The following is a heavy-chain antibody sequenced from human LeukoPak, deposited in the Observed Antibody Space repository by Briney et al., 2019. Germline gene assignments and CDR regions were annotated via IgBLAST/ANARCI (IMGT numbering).Heavy chain of an antibody. Sequence: PGGSLRLSCAASGFTFSSYGMHWVRQAPGKGLEWVAVIWYDGSNKYYADSVKGRFTISRDNSKNTLYLQMNSLRAEDTAVYYCARVKRCSSTSCYLRLYYYGMEVWGQGTTVTVSS. CDR3: ARVKRCSSTSCYLRLYYYGMEV. J-gene: IGHJ6*02. CDR2: IWYDGSNK. D-gene: IGHD2-2*01. CDR1: GFTFSSYG. V-gene: IGHV3-33*01.